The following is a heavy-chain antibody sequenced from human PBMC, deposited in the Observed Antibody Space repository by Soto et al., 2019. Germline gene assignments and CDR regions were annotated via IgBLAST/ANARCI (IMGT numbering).Heavy chain of an antibody. CDR3: PRELWVEPELYYYAMEV. D-gene: IGHD1-1*01. CDR2: NFYSRTT. J-gene: IGHJ6*01. CDR1: GDSISSADYY. V-gene: IGHV4-30-4*01. Sequence: SETLSLTCTVAGDSISSADYYWSWIRQTPGKVLEWIGHNFYSRTTYYNPSLKSRLTISVDTSKNDFSLRLTSVTSADTAGYYCPRELWVEPELYYYAMEVWGQGTRVTHS.